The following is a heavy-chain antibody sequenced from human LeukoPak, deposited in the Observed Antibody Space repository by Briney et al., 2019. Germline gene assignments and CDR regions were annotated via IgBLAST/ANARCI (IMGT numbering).Heavy chain of an antibody. CDR1: GFTFSNYG. Sequence: GGSLELSCVASGFTFSNYGMHWVRQAPGKGLEWVAVIWYDGSNKYYADSVKGRFTISRDNSKNTLYLQLNSLRAEDTAVYYCARVNLNSSTWFNFDYWGQGTLVTVSS. V-gene: IGHV3-33*01. CDR2: IWYDGSNK. J-gene: IGHJ4*02. D-gene: IGHD6-13*01. CDR3: ARVNLNSSTWFNFDY.